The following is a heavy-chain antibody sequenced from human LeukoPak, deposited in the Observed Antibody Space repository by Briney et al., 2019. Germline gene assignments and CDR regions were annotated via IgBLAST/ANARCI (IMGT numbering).Heavy chain of an antibody. CDR2: ISGSGGST. V-gene: IGHV3-23*01. CDR3: ARGPYYDFWSGYLPYFDY. CDR1: GFTFSSYA. J-gene: IGHJ4*02. Sequence: GGSLRLSCAASGFTFSSYAMSWARQAPGKGLEWVSAISGSGGSTYYADSVKGRFTISRDNAKNSLYLQMNSLRAEDTAVYYCARGPYYDFWSGYLPYFDYWGQGTLVTVSS. D-gene: IGHD3-3*01.